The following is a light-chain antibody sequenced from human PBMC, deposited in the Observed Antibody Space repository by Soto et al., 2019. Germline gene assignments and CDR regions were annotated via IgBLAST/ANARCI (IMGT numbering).Light chain of an antibody. CDR2: AAS. Sequence: DIQMTQSPSSLSASVGDRVTITCRASQSISSYLNWYQQKPGKAPKLLIYAASSLQSGVPSRFSGSRSGTDFTLTISSLQPEDFATYDCQQSYSTLPWTFGQGTKVEIK. V-gene: IGKV1-39*01. J-gene: IGKJ1*01. CDR3: QQSYSTLPWT. CDR1: QSISSY.